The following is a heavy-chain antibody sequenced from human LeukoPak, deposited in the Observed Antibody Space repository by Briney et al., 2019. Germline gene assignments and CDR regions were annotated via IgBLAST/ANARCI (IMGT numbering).Heavy chain of an antibody. J-gene: IGHJ4*02. CDR3: ASGALSELGELSSTPFDY. CDR2: IIPIFGTA. CDR1: GGTFSSYA. Sequence: SVKVSCKASGGTFSSYAISWVRQAPGQGLEWMGRIIPIFGTANYAQKFQGRVTITGDESTSTAYMELSSLRSEDTAVYYCASGALSELGELSSTPFDYWGQGTLVTVSS. V-gene: IGHV1-69*13. D-gene: IGHD3-16*02.